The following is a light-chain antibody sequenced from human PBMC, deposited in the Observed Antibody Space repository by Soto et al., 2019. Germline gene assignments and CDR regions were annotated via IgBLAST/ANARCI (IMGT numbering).Light chain of an antibody. CDR2: SNN. Sequence: QSVLTQPPSASGTPGQRVTISCSGSSSNIGSNTVNWYQQLPGTAPKLLIYSNNQRPSGVPDRFSGSKSGTSASLVISGLQSEDEADYYCAAWDDSLNGQVVFGGGTKLTVL. V-gene: IGLV1-44*01. J-gene: IGLJ2*01. CDR1: SSNIGSNT. CDR3: AAWDDSLNGQVV.